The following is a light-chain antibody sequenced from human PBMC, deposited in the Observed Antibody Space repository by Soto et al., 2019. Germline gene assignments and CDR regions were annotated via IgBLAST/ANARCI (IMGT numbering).Light chain of an antibody. CDR3: PQYGGSPPYT. J-gene: IGKJ2*01. Sequence: EIVLTQSPGTLSLSPGERATLSCRASQSVSSRYLAWYQQKPGQPPMLLIYGASSRATGIPDRFSGSGSGTDFTLTISRLEPEDFAVYYCPQYGGSPPYTFGQGTKLELK. V-gene: IGKV3-20*01. CDR2: GAS. CDR1: QSVSSRY.